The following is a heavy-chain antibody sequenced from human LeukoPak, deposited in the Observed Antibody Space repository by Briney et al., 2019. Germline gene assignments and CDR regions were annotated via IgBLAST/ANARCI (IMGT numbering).Heavy chain of an antibody. CDR1: GFTFRNAW. CDR3: SIVQSYYYDSSGYYIIDY. CDR2: TKSKTGGGTT. D-gene: IGHD3-22*01. V-gene: IGHV3-15*01. Sequence: GGSLRLSCAASGFTFRNAWMSWVRQAPGKGLEWVGRTKSKTGGGTTDYAAPVQGRFTISRDDSKNSLYLQMNSLKTEDTAVYYCSIVQSYYYDSSGYYIIDYWGQGTLVTVSS. J-gene: IGHJ4*02.